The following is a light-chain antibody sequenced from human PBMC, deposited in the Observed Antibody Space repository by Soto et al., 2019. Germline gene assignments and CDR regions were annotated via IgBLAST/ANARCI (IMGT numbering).Light chain of an antibody. V-gene: IGKV3-20*01. CDR3: QQYGNSPT. CDR2: GAS. CDR1: QSVSSSY. Sequence: EIVLTQSPGTLSLSTGERATLSCRASQSVSSSYLAWYQQEPGQAPRLLIYGASSRATGIPDRFSGSGSGTDFTLTISRLEPEDFAVYYCQQYGNSPTFGQGTKVEIK. J-gene: IGKJ1*01.